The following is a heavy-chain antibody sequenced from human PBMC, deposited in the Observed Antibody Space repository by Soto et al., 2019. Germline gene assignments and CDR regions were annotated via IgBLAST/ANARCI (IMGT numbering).Heavy chain of an antibody. CDR2: MKQDGSEK. D-gene: IGHD2-15*01. CDR3: ARDLQGYCSGGSCEYYFDY. V-gene: IGHV3-7*01. Sequence: EVQLVESGGGLVQPGGSLRLSCAASGFTFSSYSMSWVRQAPGKGLEWVANMKQDGSEKHYVDSVKGRFTISRDNAKNSLYLQMNSLRAEDTAVYYCARDLQGYCSGGSCEYYFDYWGHGTLVTVSS. J-gene: IGHJ4*01. CDR1: GFTFSSYS.